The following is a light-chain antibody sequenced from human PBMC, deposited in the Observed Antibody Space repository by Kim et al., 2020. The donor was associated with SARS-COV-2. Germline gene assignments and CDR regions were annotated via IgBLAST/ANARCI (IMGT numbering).Light chain of an antibody. J-gene: IGKJ1*01. CDR3: QQYNNWPSWT. CDR1: QSVSSN. CDR2: GAS. V-gene: IGKV3-15*01. Sequence: SPGERATLSCRASQSVSSNLAWYQKKPGQAPRLLIYGASTRATGIPARFSGSGSGTEFTLTISSLQSEDFAVYYCQQYNNWPSWTFGQGTKVDIK.